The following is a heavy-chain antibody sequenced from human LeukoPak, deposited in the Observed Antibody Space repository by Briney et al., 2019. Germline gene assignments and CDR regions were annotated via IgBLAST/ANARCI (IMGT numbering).Heavy chain of an antibody. V-gene: IGHV3-48*02. J-gene: IGHJ4*02. D-gene: IGHD1-26*01. CDR3: ARGGRPGDY. CDR1: GFSVSSTY. Sequence: GGSLRLSCEASGFSVSSTYMNWVRQAPGKGLEWVSYISGSSSAIYYADSVGGRFTISRDNAKNSLYLQMNSLRDEDTAVYYCARGGRPGDYWGQGTLVTVSS. CDR2: ISGSSSAI.